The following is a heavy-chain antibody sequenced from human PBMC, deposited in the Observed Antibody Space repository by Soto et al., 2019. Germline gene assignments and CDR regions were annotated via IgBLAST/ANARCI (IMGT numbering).Heavy chain of an antibody. CDR2: INPSGGST. V-gene: IGHV1-46*03. CDR1: GYTFSSYY. J-gene: IGHJ4*02. CDR3: ARASVSGRRFDY. D-gene: IGHD6-19*01. Sequence: QVQPVQSGAEVKKPGASVKVSCKASGYTFSSYYMHWVRQAPGQGLEWMGIINPSGGSTSYAQKFQGRVTMTRDTSTSTVYMEVSSLRSEDTAVYYCARASVSGRRFDYWGQGTLVTVSS.